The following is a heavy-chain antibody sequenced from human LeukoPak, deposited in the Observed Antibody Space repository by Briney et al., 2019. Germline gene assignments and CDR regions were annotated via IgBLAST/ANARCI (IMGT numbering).Heavy chain of an antibody. Sequence: ASVKVSCKASGYTFTSYYIHWVRQAPGQGLEWMGIINPSDGSTSYAQKFQGRVTMTRDTSTSTVYMEQSSLRSEDTAVYYCAREGNIIAAAGKHFDYWGQGTPVTVSS. CDR3: AREGNIIAAAGKHFDY. CDR1: GYTFTSYY. V-gene: IGHV1-46*01. D-gene: IGHD6-13*01. J-gene: IGHJ4*02. CDR2: INPSDGST.